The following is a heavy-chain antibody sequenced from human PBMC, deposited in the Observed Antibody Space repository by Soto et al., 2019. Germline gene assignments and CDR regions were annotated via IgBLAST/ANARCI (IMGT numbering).Heavy chain of an antibody. CDR2: INPYNGKT. V-gene: IGHV1-18*01. Sequence: QVQLVQSGAEVKKPGASVKVSCKASGYTFTSYGISWVRQAPGQGLEWMGWINPYNGKTNYAQKLQGRVTMTTDTSTYTAYMELRRLRSDDTAVYYCARDWFGIGYWGQGTLVTVSS. CDR3: ARDWFGIGY. CDR1: GYTFTSYG. D-gene: IGHD3-16*01. J-gene: IGHJ4*02.